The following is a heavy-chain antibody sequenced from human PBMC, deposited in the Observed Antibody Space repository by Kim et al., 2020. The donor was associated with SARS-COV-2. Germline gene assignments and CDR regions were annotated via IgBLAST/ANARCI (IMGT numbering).Heavy chain of an antibody. D-gene: IGHD5-12*01. Sequence: ASVKVSCKASGYTFTGYYMHWVRQAPGQGLEWMGWINPNSGGTNYAQKFQGRVTMTRDTSISTAYMELSRLRSDDTAVYYCARDLAGVWLRFFDYWGQGTLVTVSS. J-gene: IGHJ4*02. CDR1: GYTFTGYY. CDR2: INPNSGGT. CDR3: ARDLAGVWLRFFDY. V-gene: IGHV1-2*02.